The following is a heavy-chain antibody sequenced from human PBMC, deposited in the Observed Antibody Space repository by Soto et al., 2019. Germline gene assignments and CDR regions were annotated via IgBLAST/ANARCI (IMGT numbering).Heavy chain of an antibody. J-gene: IGHJ4*02. CDR1: GYTFTHYF. Sequence: QVRLMQSGPEVRRPGASVTVPCKASGYTFTHYFIHWVRRAPGQGLEWMGYINPKSGDTHYSQTFRGRVSMTRDTSTDTANMGLSSLKSDDTAVYFCARVPGHKNSRGDFWGQGTPITVSS. CDR3: ARVPGHKNSRGDF. D-gene: IGHD1-7*01. V-gene: IGHV1-2*02. CDR2: INPKSGDT.